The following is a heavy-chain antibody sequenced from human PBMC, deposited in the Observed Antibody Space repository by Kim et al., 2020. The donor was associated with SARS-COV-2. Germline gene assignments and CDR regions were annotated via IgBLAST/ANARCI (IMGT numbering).Heavy chain of an antibody. V-gene: IGHV3-48*02. CDR3: ARDYYGDFVFDY. Sequence: GGSLRLSCAASGFTFTTYSMNWVRQAPGKGLEWVSHISSSSSTIYYADSVKGRFTISRDNAKNSLYLQINSLRDEDTAVYYCARDYYGDFVFDYWGQGTLVTVSS. CDR2: ISSSSSTI. J-gene: IGHJ4*02. D-gene: IGHD4-17*01. CDR1: GFTFTTYS.